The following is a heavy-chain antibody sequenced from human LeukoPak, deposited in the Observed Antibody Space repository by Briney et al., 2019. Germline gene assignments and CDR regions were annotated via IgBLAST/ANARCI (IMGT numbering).Heavy chain of an antibody. J-gene: IGHJ4*02. CDR3: ARGSDYGDYAGLYYFDY. D-gene: IGHD4-17*01. CDR2: IYHSGST. CDR1: GYSISSGYY. Sequence: PSETLSLTCTVSGYSISSGYYWGWIRQPPGKGLEWIGNIYHSGSTYYNPSLKSRVTISVDTSKNQFSLKLSSVTAADTAVYYCARGSDYGDYAGLYYFDYWGQGTLVTVSS. V-gene: IGHV4-38-2*02.